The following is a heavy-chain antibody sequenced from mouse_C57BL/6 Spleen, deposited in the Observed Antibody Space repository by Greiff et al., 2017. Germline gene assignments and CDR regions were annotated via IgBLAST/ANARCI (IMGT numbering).Heavy chain of an antibody. CDR1: GFTFSSYA. D-gene: IGHD2-4*01. V-gene: IGHV5-9-1*02. Sequence: EVKVVESGEGLVKPGGSLKLSCAASGFTFSSYAMSWVRQTPEKRLEWVAYISSGGDYIYYADTVKGRFTISRDNARNTLYLQMSSLKSEDTAMYYCTREGPYDYDEGFAYWGQGTLVTVSA. CDR2: ISSGGDYI. CDR3: TREGPYDYDEGFAY. J-gene: IGHJ3*01.